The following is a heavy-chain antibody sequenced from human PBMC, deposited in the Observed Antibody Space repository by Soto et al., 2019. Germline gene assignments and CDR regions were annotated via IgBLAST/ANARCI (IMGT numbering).Heavy chain of an antibody. CDR2: FDPEDGET. Sequence: KGYWKVSGYGLTEFSVRWVRQAPGKGLEWMGGFDPEDGETIYAQKFQGRVTMTEDTSTDTAYMELSSLRSDDTAVYYCAPMIRGALDIWVHGTMVPVSS. V-gene: IGHV1-24*01. D-gene: IGHD3-10*01. CDR3: APMIRGALDI. CDR1: GYGLTEFS. J-gene: IGHJ3*02.